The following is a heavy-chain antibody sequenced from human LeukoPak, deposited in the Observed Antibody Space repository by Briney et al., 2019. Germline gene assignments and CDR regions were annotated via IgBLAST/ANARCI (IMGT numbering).Heavy chain of an antibody. V-gene: IGHV3-23*01. J-gene: IGHJ4*02. CDR1: GFTFSSYA. CDR2: ISGSGGST. Sequence: GGSLRLPCAASGFTFSSYAMSWVRQAPGKGLEWVSAISGSGGSTYYADSVQGRFTISRDNSKSTVYLQVNSLRAEDTALYYCARDDGWIQFNFWGQGTLVTVSS. CDR3: ARDDGWIQFNF. D-gene: IGHD5-18*01.